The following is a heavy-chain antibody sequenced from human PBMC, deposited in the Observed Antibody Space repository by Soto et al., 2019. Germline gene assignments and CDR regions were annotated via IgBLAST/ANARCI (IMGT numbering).Heavy chain of an antibody. Sequence: SETLSLTCAVYGGSFSGYYWSWIRQPPGKGLEWIGEINHSGSTNYNPSLKSRVTISVDTSKNQFSLKLSSVTAADTAVYYCARGLQAAASIDYWGQGTLVTVSS. J-gene: IGHJ4*02. V-gene: IGHV4-34*01. CDR3: ARGLQAAASIDY. CDR2: INHSGST. D-gene: IGHD2-2*01. CDR1: GGSFSGYY.